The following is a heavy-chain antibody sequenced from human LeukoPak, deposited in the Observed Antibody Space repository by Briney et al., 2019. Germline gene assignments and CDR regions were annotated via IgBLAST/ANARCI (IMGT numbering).Heavy chain of an antibody. CDR2: IKQDGSEQ. Sequence: PGGSLRLSCAASGFSFSAYWMNWVRQAPGRGLEWVGNIKQDGSEQYYVDSVKGRFTISRDTAKNSLYLQMNSLRAEDTAVYYCAGGEYAGYWGQGTLVTVSS. J-gene: IGHJ4*02. CDR3: AGGEYAGY. V-gene: IGHV3-7*02. CDR1: GFSFSAYW. D-gene: IGHD4-17*01.